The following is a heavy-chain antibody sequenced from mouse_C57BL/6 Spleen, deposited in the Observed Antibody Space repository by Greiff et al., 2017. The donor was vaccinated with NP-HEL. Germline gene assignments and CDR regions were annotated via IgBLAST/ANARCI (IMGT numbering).Heavy chain of an antibody. CDR2: IYPGDGDT. J-gene: IGHJ2*01. CDR1: GYAFSSSW. V-gene: IGHV1-82*01. Sequence: QVQLQQSGPELVKPGASVKISCKASGYAFSSSWMNWVKQRPGKGLEWIGRIYPGDGDTNYNGKFKGKAKLTADKSSSTAYMQLSSLTSEDAAVYFCARMTRGYFDYWGQGTTLTVSS. CDR3: ARMTRGYFDY.